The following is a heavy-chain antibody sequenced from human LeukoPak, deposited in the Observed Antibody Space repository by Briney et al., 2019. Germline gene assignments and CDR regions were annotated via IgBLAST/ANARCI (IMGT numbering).Heavy chain of an antibody. CDR2: IIPIFVTP. Sequence: ASVKVSCKASGGTFSSFAINWVRQAPGQGLEWMGGIIPIFVTPNYAQKFQGRVTITADESTSTAYMELSSLRSEDTAVYYCAREGYINGWYRYWGQGTLVTVSS. V-gene: IGHV1-69*13. J-gene: IGHJ4*02. CDR1: GGTFSSFA. D-gene: IGHD6-19*01. CDR3: AREGYINGWYRY.